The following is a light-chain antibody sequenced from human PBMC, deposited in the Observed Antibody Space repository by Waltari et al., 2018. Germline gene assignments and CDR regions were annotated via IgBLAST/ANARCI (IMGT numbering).Light chain of an antibody. CDR2: NNN. V-gene: IGLV1-44*01. CDR1: SANIGSDT. Sequence: QSVVTQPPSASGTPGQRVTISWSGSSANIGSDTINWYQQLPGTTPKLLIYNNNTRPSGVPDRFSGSKSGTSASLAISGLQSEDEADYYCAAWDDSLPGLFVFGSGTKVTVL. CDR3: AAWDDSLPGLFV. J-gene: IGLJ1*01.